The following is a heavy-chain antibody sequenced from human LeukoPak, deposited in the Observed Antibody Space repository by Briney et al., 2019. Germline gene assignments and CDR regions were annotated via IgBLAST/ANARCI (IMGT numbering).Heavy chain of an antibody. CDR2: IYYSGST. D-gene: IGHD6-19*01. CDR3: ARAVAVAEVYWYFDL. CDR1: GGSISSYY. Sequence: SETLSLTCTVSGGSISSYYWSWLRQPPGKGLEWIGYIYYSGSTNYNPPLKSRVTISVDTSKNQFSLKLSSVTAADTAVYYCARAVAVAEVYWYFDLWGRGTLVTVSS. V-gene: IGHV4-59*12. J-gene: IGHJ2*01.